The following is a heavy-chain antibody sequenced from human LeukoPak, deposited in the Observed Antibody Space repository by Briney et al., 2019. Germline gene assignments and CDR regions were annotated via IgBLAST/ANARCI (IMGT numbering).Heavy chain of an antibody. D-gene: IGHD3-22*01. CDR3: AKNGLGAVVKTD. CDR1: GYTFTSYA. Sequence: ASVKVSCKASGYTFTSYAMNWARQAPGQGLEWMGWINTNTGNPTYAQGFTGRIVFSLDTPVSTAYLQISSLKAEDSAVYYCAKNGLGAVVKTDWGQGTLVTVSS. J-gene: IGHJ4*02. CDR2: INTNTGNP. V-gene: IGHV7-4-1*02.